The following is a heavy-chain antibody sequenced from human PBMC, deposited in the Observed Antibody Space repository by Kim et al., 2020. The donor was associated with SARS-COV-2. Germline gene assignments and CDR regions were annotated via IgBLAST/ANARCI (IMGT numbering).Heavy chain of an antibody. Sequence: GGSLRLSCAASGFTFSSYAMHWVRQAPGKGLEWVAVISYDGSNKYYADSVKGRFTISRDNSKNTLYLQMNSLRAEDTAVYYCARGSVYFDYWGQGTLVTV. CDR3: ARGSVYFDY. CDR1: GFTFSSYA. CDR2: ISYDGSNK. J-gene: IGHJ4*02. V-gene: IGHV3-30*04.